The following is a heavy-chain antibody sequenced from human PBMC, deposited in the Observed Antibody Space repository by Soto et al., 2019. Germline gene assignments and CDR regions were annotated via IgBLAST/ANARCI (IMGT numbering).Heavy chain of an antibody. CDR1: GASVTSDTSY. CDR2: ISYSGST. D-gene: IGHD6-6*01. J-gene: IGHJ6*02. CDR3: ARDEYSSSGVGMDV. V-gene: IGHV4-61*01. Sequence: SETLSLTCTVSGASVTSDTSYRSWIRQPPGKGLEWIGYISYSGSTKYNTSLQSRVTISVDTSKNQFSLKLSSVTAADTAVYYCARDEYSSSGVGMDVWGQGTTVTVSS.